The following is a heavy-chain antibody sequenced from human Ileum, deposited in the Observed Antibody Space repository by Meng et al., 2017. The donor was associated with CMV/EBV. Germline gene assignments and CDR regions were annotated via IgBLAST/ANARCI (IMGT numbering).Heavy chain of an antibody. D-gene: IGHD5-18*01. V-gene: IGHV1-46*01. CDR1: GYSFTSYY. CDR2: INPNAGNT. CDR3: ASGARDTAEDYFDY. Sequence: ASVKVSCKTSGYSFTSYYIHWVRQAPGQGLDYVGMINPNAGNTNYAQIFQGRVTMTRDTSTSTVYMELSRLRSDDTAVYYCASGARDTAEDYFDYWGQGTLVTVSS. J-gene: IGHJ4*02.